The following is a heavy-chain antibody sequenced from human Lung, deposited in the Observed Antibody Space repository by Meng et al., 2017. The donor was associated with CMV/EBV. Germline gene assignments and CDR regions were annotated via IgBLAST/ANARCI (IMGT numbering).Heavy chain of an antibody. CDR1: GGSISSSSYY. CDR3: ARHHHSPTFDY. Sequence: LEVQEPGPGLVKPSETLSLTCTVSGGSISSSSYYWAWIRQPPGEGLEWIGSVVYSGTTYYTSSLKSRVSISVDTSKNQFSLKLSSATAADTAVYYCARHHHSPTFDYWGQGTLVTVSS. J-gene: IGHJ4*02. CDR2: VVYSGTT. D-gene: IGHD1-14*01. V-gene: IGHV4-39*01.